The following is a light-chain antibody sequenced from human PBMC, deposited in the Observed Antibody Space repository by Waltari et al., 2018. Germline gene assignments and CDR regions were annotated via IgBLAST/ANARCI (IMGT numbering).Light chain of an antibody. Sequence: DIQMTQSPSTLSASVGDRVKITCRASQTIRSWLAWYQQQPGKAPRLQIYRASTLESGVPSRFSGSGSGTEFTLTISSLQPDDFATYYCQQYNSYSITFGQGTRLEIK. CDR1: QTIRSW. V-gene: IGKV1-5*03. CDR2: RAS. J-gene: IGKJ5*01. CDR3: QQYNSYSIT.